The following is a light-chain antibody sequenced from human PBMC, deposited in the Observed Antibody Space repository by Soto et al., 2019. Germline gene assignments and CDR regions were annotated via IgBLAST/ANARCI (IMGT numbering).Light chain of an antibody. CDR1: SSNIGSNT. CDR2: SNN. Sequence: QAVVTQPPSASGTPGQRVTISCSGSSSNIGSNTVNWYQQLPGTAPKLLIYSNNQRPSGVPDRFSGSKSGTSASLAISGHQSEDEADYYCAAWDDSRNGSYVFGTGTKLTVL. J-gene: IGLJ1*01. CDR3: AAWDDSRNGSYV. V-gene: IGLV1-44*01.